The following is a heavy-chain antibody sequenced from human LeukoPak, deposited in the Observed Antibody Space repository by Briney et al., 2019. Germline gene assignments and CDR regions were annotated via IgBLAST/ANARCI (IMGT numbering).Heavy chain of an antibody. V-gene: IGHV3-30*03. CDR3: ARSPRFFYYYDSSGYYFDY. J-gene: IGHJ4*02. Sequence: PGRSLRLSCAASGFTFSSYGMHWVRQAPGKGLEWVAVISYDGSNKYYADSAKGRFTISRDNSKNTLYLQMNSLRAEDTAVYYCARSPRFFYYYDSSGYYFDYWGQGTLVTVSS. D-gene: IGHD3-22*01. CDR2: ISYDGSNK. CDR1: GFTFSSYG.